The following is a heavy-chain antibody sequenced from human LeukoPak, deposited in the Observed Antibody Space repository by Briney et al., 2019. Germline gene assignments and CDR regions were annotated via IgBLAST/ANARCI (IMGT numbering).Heavy chain of an antibody. V-gene: IGHV4-59*01. D-gene: IGHD3-10*01. CDR1: GGSISSYY. CDR2: IYYSGST. J-gene: IGHJ2*01. CDR3: ARDHYYGSGSYPYWYFDL. Sequence: PSETLSLTCTVSGGSISSYYWSWLRQPPGKGLEWIGYIYYSGSTNYNPSLKSRVTISVDTSKNQFSLKLSSVTAADTAVYYCARDHYYGSGSYPYWYFDLWGRGTLVTVSS.